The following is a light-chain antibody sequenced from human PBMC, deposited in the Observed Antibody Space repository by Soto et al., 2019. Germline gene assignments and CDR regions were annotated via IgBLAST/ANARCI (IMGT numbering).Light chain of an antibody. Sequence: QSALTQPASVSGSPGQSITISCTGTSSDVGGYNYVSWYQQYPGKAPKLMIYDVSKRPSGVSNRFSGSKSGNTASLTISGLQAEDEADYYCSSFTRSSTPYVFGTGTKLTVL. CDR1: SSDVGGYNY. CDR2: DVS. J-gene: IGLJ1*01. CDR3: SSFTRSSTPYV. V-gene: IGLV2-14*03.